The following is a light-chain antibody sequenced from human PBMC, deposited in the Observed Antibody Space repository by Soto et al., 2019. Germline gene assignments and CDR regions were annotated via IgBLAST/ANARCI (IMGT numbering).Light chain of an antibody. CDR1: SSNIGSNY. CDR2: KNN. V-gene: IGLV1-47*01. Sequence: QSVLTPPPSASGTPGQRVTISCSGSSSNIGSNYVYWHQQLPGTAPKLLIYKNNQRPSGVPDRFSGSKSGTSASLAISGLRSEDEADYYCATWDDSPSGPIFGGGTKVTVL. CDR3: ATWDDSPSGPI. J-gene: IGLJ2*01.